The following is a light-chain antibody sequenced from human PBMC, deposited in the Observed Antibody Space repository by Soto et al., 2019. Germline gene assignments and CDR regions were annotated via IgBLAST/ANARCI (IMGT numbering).Light chain of an antibody. CDR1: SSDVGGYDY. Sequence: QSALTQPPSASGSPGQSVTISCTGTSSDVGGYDYVSWYKQHPGKAHKLMIYEVSKRPSGVPDRFSGSKSGNTAALTVSVLQAEDEADYYCSSYVGTNSYVFGTGTKVTVL. CDR3: SSYVGTNSYV. CDR2: EVS. V-gene: IGLV2-8*01. J-gene: IGLJ1*01.